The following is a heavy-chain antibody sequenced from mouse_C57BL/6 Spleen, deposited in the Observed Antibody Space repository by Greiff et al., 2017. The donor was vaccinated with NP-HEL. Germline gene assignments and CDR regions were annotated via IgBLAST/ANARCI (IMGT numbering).Heavy chain of an antibody. CDR2: ISDGGSYT. Sequence: EVKLVESGGGLVKPGGSLKLSCAASGFTFSSYAMSWVRQTPDKRLEWVATISDGGSYTYYPDNVKGRFTISRDNAKNNLYLQMSHLKSEDTAMYYCARHSTTVGAKDYWGQGTTLTVSS. CDR3: ARHSTTVGAKDY. J-gene: IGHJ2*01. CDR1: GFTFSSYA. D-gene: IGHD1-1*01. V-gene: IGHV5-4*03.